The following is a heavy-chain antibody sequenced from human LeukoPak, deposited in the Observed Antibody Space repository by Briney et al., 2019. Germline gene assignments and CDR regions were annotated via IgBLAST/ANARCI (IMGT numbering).Heavy chain of an antibody. Sequence: ASVKVSCTASGYTFTNYYMHWLRQPPGQGLEWMGWINPNSGGTNYAQKFQGWVTMTRDTSISTAYMELSRLRSDDTVVYYCATADCSGGSCPIDVWGKGTTVTVSS. CDR3: ATADCSGGSCPIDV. CDR2: INPNSGGT. CDR1: GYTFTNYY. J-gene: IGHJ6*04. V-gene: IGHV1-2*04. D-gene: IGHD2-15*01.